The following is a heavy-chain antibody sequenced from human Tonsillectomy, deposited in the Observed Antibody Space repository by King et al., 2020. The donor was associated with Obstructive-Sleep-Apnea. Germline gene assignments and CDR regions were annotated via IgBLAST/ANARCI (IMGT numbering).Heavy chain of an antibody. CDR1: GFSLSNARMG. CDR3: AQPPLQAFGELFYLDV. D-gene: IGHD3-10*01. CDR2: IFSNDEK. J-gene: IGHJ6*02. V-gene: IGHV2-26*01. Sequence: VTLKESGPVLVKPTETLTLTCTVSGFSLSNARMGVSWIRQPPGKALEWLAHIFSNDEKSYSTSLKSRLTISKDTSKSQVVLTMTNMDPVDTATYYCAQPPLQAFGELFYLDVWGQGTTVTVSS.